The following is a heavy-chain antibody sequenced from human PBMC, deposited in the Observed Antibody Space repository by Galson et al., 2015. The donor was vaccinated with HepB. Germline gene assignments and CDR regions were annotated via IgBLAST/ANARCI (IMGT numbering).Heavy chain of an antibody. V-gene: IGHV4-59*08. J-gene: IGHJ4*01. Sequence: ETLSLTCIVSGGSIGSYYWAWIRQPPGKGLEWIGYFHYSGGTDYNPSLKSRVTLSVDTSKNHFSLKLSSVTAADTAVYYCARVEKGTFDYWGQGTLVAVSS. CDR1: GGSIGSYY. CDR3: ARVEKGTFDY. CDR2: FHYSGGT. D-gene: IGHD3-10*01.